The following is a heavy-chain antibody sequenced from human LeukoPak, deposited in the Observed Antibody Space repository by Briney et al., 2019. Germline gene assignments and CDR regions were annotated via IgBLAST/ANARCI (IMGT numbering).Heavy chain of an antibody. D-gene: IGHD5-12*01. CDR2: IIPIFGTA. CDR1: VGTFSSYA. CDR3: ARGSGDGSGYDLPKPYSY. Sequence: SVKVSCKASVGTFSSYAISWVRQAPGQGLEWMGGIIPIFGTANYAQKFQGIVTITADQSTNTAYMELRSLRSEDTAVYYCARGSGDGSGYDLPKPYSYWGQGTLVTVSS. V-gene: IGHV1-69*13. J-gene: IGHJ4*02.